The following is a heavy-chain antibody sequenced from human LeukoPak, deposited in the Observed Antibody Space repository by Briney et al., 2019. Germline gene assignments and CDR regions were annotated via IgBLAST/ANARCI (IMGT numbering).Heavy chain of an antibody. D-gene: IGHD3-22*01. CDR1: GDSINSLDL. V-gene: IGHV4-4*02. J-gene: IGHJ4*02. Sequence: SETLSLTCTASGDSINSLDLWSWVRQPPGKGLEWIGEMYLSGTTHSNPSVKSRVTISIDKSKNQFFLNLSSVTAADTAVYYCAGLVGRYSSGLYYYYFDYWGQGTLVTVSS. CDR2: MYLSGTT. CDR3: AGLVGRYSSGLYYYYFDY.